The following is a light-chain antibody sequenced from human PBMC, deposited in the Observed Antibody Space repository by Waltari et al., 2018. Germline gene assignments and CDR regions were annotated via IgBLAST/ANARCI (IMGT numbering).Light chain of an antibody. Sequence: NFMLTQPHSVSESPVKTVTVSCTGSSGSVASNYVQWYQQRPGIAPTTVIYEDNQRPSGVPDRFSGSIDSSSNAASLTIPGLKIDDEADYYCQSFDSTNVVFGGGTKLTVL. CDR1: SGSVASNY. CDR2: EDN. J-gene: IGLJ2*01. CDR3: QSFDSTNVV. V-gene: IGLV6-57*02.